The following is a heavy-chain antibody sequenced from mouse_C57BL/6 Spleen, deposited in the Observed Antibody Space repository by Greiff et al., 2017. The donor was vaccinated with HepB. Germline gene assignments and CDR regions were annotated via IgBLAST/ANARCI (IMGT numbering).Heavy chain of an antibody. Sequence: QVQLQQSGAELVRPGASVKLSCKASGYTFTDYYINWVKQRPGQGLEWIARIYPGSGNTYYNEKFKGKATLTAEKSSSTAYMQRSSLTSEDSAVYFCARNGLTVYFDYWGQGTTLTVSS. CDR2: IYPGSGNT. D-gene: IGHD4-1*01. CDR1: GYTFTDYY. CDR3: ARNGLTVYFDY. V-gene: IGHV1-76*01. J-gene: IGHJ2*01.